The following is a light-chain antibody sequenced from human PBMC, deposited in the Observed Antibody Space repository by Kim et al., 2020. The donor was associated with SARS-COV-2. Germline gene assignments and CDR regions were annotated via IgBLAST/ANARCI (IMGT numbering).Light chain of an antibody. Sequence: VSPGESATLSCRATQSVSTNLAWYQQRPGQAPRLLISGASTRATGVPARFSGSGSGTEFTLTISSLQSEDFAVYYCQQYDGWPRTFGQGTKVEIK. CDR2: GAS. V-gene: IGKV3-15*01. J-gene: IGKJ1*01. CDR1: QSVSTN. CDR3: QQYDGWPRT.